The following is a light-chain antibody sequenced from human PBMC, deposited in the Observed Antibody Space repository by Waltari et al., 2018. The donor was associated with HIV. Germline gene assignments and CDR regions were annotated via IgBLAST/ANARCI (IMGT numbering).Light chain of an antibody. CDR3: QSYDSNLSGL. CDR2: GNS. J-gene: IGLJ2*01. CDR1: SPTLGAGYD. Sequence: QSELTQPPSVSAASGQRVTIPCTGSSPTLGAGYDVHWYQQVPRTAPKVVIYGNSNRPAGVPDRFSGSKSGSSASLVITGLQSEDEADYYCQSYDSNLSGLFGGGTKVTVL. V-gene: IGLV1-40*01.